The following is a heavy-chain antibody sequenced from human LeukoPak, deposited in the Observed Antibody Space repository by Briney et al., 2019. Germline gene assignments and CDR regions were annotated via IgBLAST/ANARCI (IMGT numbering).Heavy chain of an antibody. CDR1: GFTFSKYG. D-gene: IGHD3-10*01. CDR3: AKRDAKISGSDSFDI. V-gene: IGHV3-33*06. J-gene: IGHJ3*02. CDR2: IWNDGSHE. Sequence: GGSLRLSCAGSGFTFSKYGMHWVRQAPGKAPEWVAVIWNDGSHENYADSVKGRFTISRDNSENTLYLQMSSLRAEDTAMYFCAKRDAKISGSDSFDIWGQGTMVTVSS.